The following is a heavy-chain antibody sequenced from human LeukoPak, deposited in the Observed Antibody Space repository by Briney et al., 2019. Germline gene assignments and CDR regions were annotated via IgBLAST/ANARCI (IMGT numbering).Heavy chain of an antibody. CDR1: GGSFSGYY. CDR2: INHSGST. V-gene: IGHV4-34*01. D-gene: IGHD2-2*01. Sequence: SETLSLTCAVYGGSFSGYYWSWIRQPPGKGLEWIGEINHSGSTNYNPSLKSRGTISVDTSKNQFSLKLSSVTAADTAVYYCARGGDIVVVPAAIWGQGTLVTVSS. J-gene: IGHJ4*02. CDR3: ARGGDIVVVPAAI.